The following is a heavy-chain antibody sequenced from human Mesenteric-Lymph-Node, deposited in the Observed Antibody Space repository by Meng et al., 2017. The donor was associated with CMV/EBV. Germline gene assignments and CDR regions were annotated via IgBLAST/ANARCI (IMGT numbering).Heavy chain of an antibody. J-gene: IGHJ4*02. Sequence: GESLKISCAASGFTFSSYSMNWVRQAPGKGLEWVSSISSSSSYIYYADSVKGRFTISRDNAKNSLFLQMNSLRAEDTAVYYCVTDWGDTKSRFDYWGQGSLVTVSS. CDR1: GFTFSSYS. CDR3: VTDWGDTKSRFDY. V-gene: IGHV3-21*01. CDR2: ISSSSSYI. D-gene: IGHD3-16*01.